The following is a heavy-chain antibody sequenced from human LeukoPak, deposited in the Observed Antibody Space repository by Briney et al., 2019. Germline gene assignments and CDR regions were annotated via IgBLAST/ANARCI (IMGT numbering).Heavy chain of an antibody. D-gene: IGHD1-26*01. J-gene: IGHJ6*02. V-gene: IGHV4-59*01. CDR2: IYYSGST. CDR3: ARTFSGSYYYYGMDV. Sequence: PSETLSLTCTVSGGSISSYYWSWLRQPPGKGLEWIGYIYYSGSTNYNPTLKSRVTISVDPSKNQFSLKLSSVTAADTAVYYCARTFSGSYYYYGMDVWGQGTTVTVSS. CDR1: GGSISSYY.